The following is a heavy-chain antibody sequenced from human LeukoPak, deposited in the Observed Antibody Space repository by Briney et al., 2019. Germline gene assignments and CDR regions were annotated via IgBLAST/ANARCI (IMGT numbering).Heavy chain of an antibody. V-gene: IGHV3-7*01. Sequence: GGSLRLSCAASGFTFSTYWMTWVRQAPGKGLEWMANMKGDGSEIYYVDSVKGRFTISRDNAKNLLYLQMNSLRAEDTAVYYCARPGYTAGYDIWGQGTLVTVSS. CDR2: MKGDGSEI. CDR3: ARPGYTAGYDI. D-gene: IGHD3-9*01. CDR1: GFTFSTYW. J-gene: IGHJ3*02.